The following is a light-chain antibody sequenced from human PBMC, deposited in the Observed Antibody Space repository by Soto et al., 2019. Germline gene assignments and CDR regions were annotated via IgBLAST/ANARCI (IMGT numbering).Light chain of an antibody. J-gene: IGKJ5*01. CDR3: QQRSNWPSIT. CDR2: DAS. CDR1: QSVSYY. V-gene: IGKV3D-11*02. Sequence: EIVLTQSPGTLSLSPGERATLSCRASQSVSYYLAWYQQKPGQAPRLLIYDASTRAPGIPARFSGSGTGTDFTLTISSLEPEDSAVYHCQQRSNWPSITFGQGTRLEIK.